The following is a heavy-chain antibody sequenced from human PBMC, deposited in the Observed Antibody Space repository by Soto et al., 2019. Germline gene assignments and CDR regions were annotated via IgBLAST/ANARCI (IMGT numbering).Heavy chain of an antibody. Sequence: QVQLQESGPGLVKPSQTLSLTCAISGDSVSSNSAAWNWISQSPSRGLEWLGRTYYRSRWYNDYAVSVKSRITVNPDTSKNQFSLQLTSVTPEDTAVYYCAGTTSHYWYYMDVWGKGTTVTVSS. CDR2: TYYRSRWYN. D-gene: IGHD1-7*01. CDR1: GDSVSSNSAA. V-gene: IGHV6-1*01. J-gene: IGHJ6*03. CDR3: AGTTSHYWYYMDV.